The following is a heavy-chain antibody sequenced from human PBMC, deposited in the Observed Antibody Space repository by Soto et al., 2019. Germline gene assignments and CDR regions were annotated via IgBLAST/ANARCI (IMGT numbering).Heavy chain of an antibody. Sequence: PSETLSLTCTVSGGSIISYYWSWIRQPPGKGLEWIGYIYYSGSTNYNPSLKSRVTISVDTSKNQFSLKLSSVTAADTAVYYCAKATMVRPYYYYYYMDXWGKGTTVTVSS. CDR3: AKATMVRPYYYYYYMDX. V-gene: IGHV4-59*08. J-gene: IGHJ6*03. CDR2: IYYSGST. CDR1: GGSIISYY. D-gene: IGHD3-10*01.